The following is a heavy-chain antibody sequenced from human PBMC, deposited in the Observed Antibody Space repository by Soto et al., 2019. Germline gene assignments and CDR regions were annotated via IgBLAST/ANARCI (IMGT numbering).Heavy chain of an antibody. J-gene: IGHJ4*02. V-gene: IGHV3-15*01. CDR1: GFTFVNAW. CDR2: IKSKTDGGTT. CDR3: TFYRGRY. Sequence: GSLRLSCAASGFTFVNAWIILVRHAPWKWLEWVGRIKSKTDGGTTDYAAPVKGRFTISRDDSKNTLYLQMNSLKTEDTAVYYCTFYRGRYWGQGTLVTVSS. D-gene: IGHD4-4*01.